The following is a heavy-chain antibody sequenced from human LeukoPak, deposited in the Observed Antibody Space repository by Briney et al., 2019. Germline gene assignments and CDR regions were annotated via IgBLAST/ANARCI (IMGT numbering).Heavy chain of an antibody. CDR3: AKDLFPYCTNGLCYKRIRYFDN. J-gene: IGHJ4*02. CDR1: GFTFSNYD. CDR2: IRYGGIDK. V-gene: IGHV3-23*01. Sequence: GGSLRLSCAASGFTFSNYDMSWVRQAPGGGLEWVAFIRYGGIDKYYADSVKGRFTISRDNSKNNLYLQMNSLRAEDTALYYCAKDLFPYCTNGLCYKRIRYFDNWGQGTLVTVSS. D-gene: IGHD2-8*01.